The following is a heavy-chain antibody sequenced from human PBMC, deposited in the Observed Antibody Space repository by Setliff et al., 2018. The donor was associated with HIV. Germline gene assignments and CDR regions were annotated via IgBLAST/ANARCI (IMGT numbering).Heavy chain of an antibody. CDR3: ARHPREEPQRNYKFDS. CDR1: VVSIRNYY. CDR2: IYSTGYT. D-gene: IGHD1-7*01. Sequence: LSLTCTVPVVSIRNYYWSWIRQPPGKGLEWIGYIYSTGYTNYHPSLKTRATISLDTSKSQFSLRLTPVTATDTAIYYCARHPREEPQRNYKFDSWGQGTLVTVSS. J-gene: IGHJ4*02. V-gene: IGHV4-4*09.